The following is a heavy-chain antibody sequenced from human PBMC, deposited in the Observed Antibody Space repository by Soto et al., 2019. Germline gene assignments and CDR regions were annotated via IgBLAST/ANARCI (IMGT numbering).Heavy chain of an antibody. J-gene: IGHJ6*03. CDR3: ARVVITIFGVVIGGGEYYYYMDV. Sequence: ASVKVSCKASGYTFTSYGISWVRQAPGQGLEWMGWISAYNGNTNYAQKLQGRVTMTTDTSTSTAYMELRSLRSDDTAVYYCARVVITIFGVVIGGGEYYYYMDVWGKGTTVTVSS. CDR1: GYTFTSYG. V-gene: IGHV1-18*01. D-gene: IGHD3-3*01. CDR2: ISAYNGNT.